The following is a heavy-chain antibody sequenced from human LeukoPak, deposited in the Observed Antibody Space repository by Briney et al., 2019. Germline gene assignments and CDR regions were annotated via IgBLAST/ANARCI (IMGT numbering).Heavy chain of an antibody. J-gene: IGHJ3*02. CDR2: IYYSGST. V-gene: IGHV4-59*01. Sequence: SETLSLTCTVSGGSISSYYWSWIRQPPGKGLEWIGYIYYSGSTNYNPSLKSRVTISVDTSKNQFSLKLSSVTAADTAVYYCARDLLNRYNWNYYGAFDIWGQGTMVTVSS. CDR3: ARDLLNRYNWNYYGAFDI. CDR1: GGSISSYY. D-gene: IGHD1-7*01.